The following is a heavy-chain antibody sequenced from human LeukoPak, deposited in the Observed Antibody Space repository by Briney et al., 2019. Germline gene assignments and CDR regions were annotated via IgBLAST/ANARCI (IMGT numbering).Heavy chain of an antibody. V-gene: IGHV3-23*01. J-gene: IGHJ5*02. CDR1: GFTFSSYA. CDR2: ISSSGSST. D-gene: IGHD6-6*01. Sequence: GGSLRLSCAASGFTFSSYAMNWVRRAPGKGLEWVSAISSSGSSTYYADSAKGRFTISRDNSKNTLYLQMNSLRAEDTAVYYCAKDRGQLVPKYNWFDPWGQGTLVTVSS. CDR3: AKDRGQLVPKYNWFDP.